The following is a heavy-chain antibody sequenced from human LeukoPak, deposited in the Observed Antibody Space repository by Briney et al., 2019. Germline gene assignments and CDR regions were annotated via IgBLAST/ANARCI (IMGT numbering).Heavy chain of an antibody. CDR2: ISGSGGST. CDR1: GFTFSSYA. Sequence: GGSLRLSCAASGFTFSSYAMSWVRQAPGKGLEWVSAISGSGGSTYYADSVKGRFTISRDNSKNTLYLQMNSLRAEDTAVYYRAKDHGDYGDYSPADYWGQGTLVTVSS. D-gene: IGHD4-17*01. J-gene: IGHJ4*02. V-gene: IGHV3-23*01. CDR3: AKDHGDYGDYSPADY.